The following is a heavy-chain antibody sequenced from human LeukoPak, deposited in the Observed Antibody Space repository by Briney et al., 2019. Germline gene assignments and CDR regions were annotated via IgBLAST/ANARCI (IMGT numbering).Heavy chain of an antibody. J-gene: IGHJ6*03. CDR2: IYTSGST. CDR3: ARERPPGWLVLTAYYYYYYYMDV. CDR1: GDSISSYY. Sequence: SETLSLTCTVSGDSISSYYWSWIRQPAGKGLEWIGRIYTSGSTNYNPSLKSRVTMSVDTSKNQFSLKLSSVTAADTAVYYCARERPPGWLVLTAYYYYYYYMDVWGKGTTVTVSS. V-gene: IGHV4-4*07. D-gene: IGHD6-19*01.